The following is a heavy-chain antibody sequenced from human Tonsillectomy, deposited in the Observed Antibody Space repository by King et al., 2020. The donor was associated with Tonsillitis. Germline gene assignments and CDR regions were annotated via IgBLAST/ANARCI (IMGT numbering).Heavy chain of an antibody. V-gene: IGHV1-24*01. CDR3: ATEIWFGEGTISRYDY. Sequence: QLVQSGAEVKKPGASVKVSCKASGYTLTELSMHWVRQAPGKGLEWMGGFDPEDGETIYAQKFQGRVTITEDTSTDTAYMELSSLRSEDTAVYYCATEIWFGEGTISRYDYWGQGTLVTVSS. CDR1: GYTLTELS. D-gene: IGHD3-10*01. J-gene: IGHJ4*02. CDR2: FDPEDGET.